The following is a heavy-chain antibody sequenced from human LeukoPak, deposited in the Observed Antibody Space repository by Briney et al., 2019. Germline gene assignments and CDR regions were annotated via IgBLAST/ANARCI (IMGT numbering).Heavy chain of an antibody. V-gene: IGHV3-21*01. J-gene: IGHJ6*02. CDR2: ISSVSAYR. CDR1: GFAFSTYN. Sequence: GGSLRLSCAASGFAFSTYNMNWVRQAPGKGLEWVSSISSVSAYRYYADSVRGRFTVSRDNAKNSLYLQMNSLRAEDTAVYYCARVDRRGDYYYYGMDVWGQGTTVTVSS. CDR3: ARVDRRGDYYYYGMDV.